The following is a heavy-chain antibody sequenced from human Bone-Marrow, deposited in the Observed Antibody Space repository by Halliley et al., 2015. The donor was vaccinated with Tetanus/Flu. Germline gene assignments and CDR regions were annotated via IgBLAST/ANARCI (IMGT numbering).Heavy chain of an antibody. Sequence: LVKPTQTLTLTCTFSGFSLSTSGVGVGWIRQPPGKALEWLALIYWDDDKRYSPSLKRRLTITKNTSKNQVVFTMTNLPPVDTPTYYFVHSISAAVVAYWGQGTLFTVSS. CDR1: GFSLSTSGVG. D-gene: IGHD6-13*01. J-gene: IGHJ4*02. CDR3: VHSISAAVVAY. V-gene: IGHV2-5*02. CDR2: IYWDDDK.